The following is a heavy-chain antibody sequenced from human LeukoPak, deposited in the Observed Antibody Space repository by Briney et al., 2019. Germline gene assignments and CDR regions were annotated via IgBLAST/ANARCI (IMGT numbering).Heavy chain of an antibody. CDR1: GGSISTYY. CDR3: ARVACSGGSRYHFDY. Sequence: PSETLSLTCTVSGGSISTYYWTWIRQPAGKGLEWIGRIYTSGITDYNPSLKSRVTVSVDTSKNQFSLKLSSVTAADTAVYYCARVACSGGSRYHFDYWGQGTLVTVSS. CDR2: IYTSGIT. J-gene: IGHJ4*02. V-gene: IGHV4-4*07. D-gene: IGHD2-15*01.